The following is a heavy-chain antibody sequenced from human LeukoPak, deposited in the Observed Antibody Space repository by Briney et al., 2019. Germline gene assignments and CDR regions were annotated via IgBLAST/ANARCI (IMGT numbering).Heavy chain of an antibody. D-gene: IGHD5-12*01. Sequence: ASVKVSCKASGYTFTSYDINWVRQATGQGLEWMGWMNPNSGNTGYAQKLQGRVTMTRNTSISTAYMELSSLRSEDTAVYYCAREIVATSGGLSWGQGTTVTVSS. V-gene: IGHV1-8*01. CDR1: GYTFTSYD. J-gene: IGHJ6*02. CDR2: MNPNSGNT. CDR3: AREIVATSGGLS.